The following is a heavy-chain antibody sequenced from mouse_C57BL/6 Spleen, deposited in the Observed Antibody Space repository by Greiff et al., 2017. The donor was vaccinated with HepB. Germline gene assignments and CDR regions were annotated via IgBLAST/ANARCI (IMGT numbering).Heavy chain of an antibody. CDR1: GFTFSDYG. J-gene: IGHJ3*01. V-gene: IGHV5-17*01. Sequence: EVQGVESGGGLVKPGGSLKLSCAASGFTFSDYGMHWVRQAPEKGLEWVAYISSGSSTIYYADTVKGRFTISRDNAKNTLFLQMTSLRSEDTAMYYCARPLLLRSWFAYWGQGTLVTVSA. CDR3: ARPLLLRSWFAY. CDR2: ISSGSSTI. D-gene: IGHD1-1*01.